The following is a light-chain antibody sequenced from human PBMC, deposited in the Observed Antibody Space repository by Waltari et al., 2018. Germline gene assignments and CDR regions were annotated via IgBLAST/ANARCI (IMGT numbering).Light chain of an antibody. CDR1: RGYPPYH. CDR2: VGTGGIVG. V-gene: IGLV9-49*01. J-gene: IGLJ2*01. CDR3: GADHGNGSNFSV. Sequence: QPVLTQPPSASASLGASVTLTCTLSRGYPPYHSHCHPPRRGKGPRFAVRVGTGGIVGSKGDGIPDRFSVLGSGLNRYLTIKNIQEEDESDYHCGADHGNGSNFSVFGGGTKLTVL.